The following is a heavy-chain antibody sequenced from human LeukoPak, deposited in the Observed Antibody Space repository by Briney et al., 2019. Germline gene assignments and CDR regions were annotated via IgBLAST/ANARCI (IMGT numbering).Heavy chain of an antibody. D-gene: IGHD4-23*01. CDR1: GYTLTSYD. Sequence: ASVKVSCKASGYTLTSYDINWVRQATGQGLEWMGWMNPNSGKTGYAQTIQGRITITRNTSISTAYMELSSLRSEDTAVYYCTRETPSRYFDYWGQGTLVTVSS. CDR3: TRETPSRYFDY. J-gene: IGHJ4*02. V-gene: IGHV1-8*01. CDR2: MNPNSGKT.